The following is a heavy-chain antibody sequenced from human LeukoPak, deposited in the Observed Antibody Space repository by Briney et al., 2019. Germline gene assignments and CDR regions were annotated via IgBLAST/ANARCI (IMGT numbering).Heavy chain of an antibody. Sequence: SETVSLMCAVYWGSFSGYYWSWIREPPGKGLEWSGEINHRGNTNSNPSLKTRVTISVDTSKNQCYLKLSSVTAADTAVYYCARVTRALRTVTKPPRSNAFDIWGQGTMVTVSS. D-gene: IGHD4-17*01. CDR1: WGSFSGYY. J-gene: IGHJ3*02. CDR2: INHRGNT. CDR3: ARVTRALRTVTKPPRSNAFDI. V-gene: IGHV4-34*01.